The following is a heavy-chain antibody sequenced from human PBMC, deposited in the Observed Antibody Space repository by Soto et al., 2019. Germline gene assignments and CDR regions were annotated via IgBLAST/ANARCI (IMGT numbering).Heavy chain of an antibody. J-gene: IGHJ6*02. Sequence: QVQLVQSGAEVKKPGASVKVSCKASGYTFTSYGISWVRQAPGQGLEWMGWISAYNGNTNYAQKLQGRVTMTTDTSNRTAYMELRSLRSDDTAGYCCARCIAAAGGPRYYGMDVWGQGTTVTVSS. CDR1: GYTFTSYG. D-gene: IGHD6-13*01. CDR3: ARCIAAAGGPRYYGMDV. CDR2: ISAYNGNT. V-gene: IGHV1-18*01.